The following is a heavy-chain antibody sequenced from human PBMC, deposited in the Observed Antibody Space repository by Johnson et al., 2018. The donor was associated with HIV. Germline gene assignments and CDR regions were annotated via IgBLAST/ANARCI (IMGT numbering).Heavy chain of an antibody. J-gene: IGHJ3*02. CDR2: ISYDGSYK. CDR3: ARSWGNDAFDI. D-gene: IGHD7-27*01. Sequence: QVQLVESGGGVVQPGRSLRLSCAASGFTFSSYGMHWVRQAPGKGLEWVAVISYDGSYKYYADSVKGRFTISRDNSKNTLYLQMNSLRAEDTAAHYCARSWGNDAFDIWGQGTMVTVSS. CDR1: GFTFSSYG. V-gene: IGHV3-30*03.